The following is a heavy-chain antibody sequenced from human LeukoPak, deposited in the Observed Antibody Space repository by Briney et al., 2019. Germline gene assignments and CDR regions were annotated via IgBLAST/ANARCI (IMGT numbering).Heavy chain of an antibody. D-gene: IGHD3-10*01. CDR1: GFTFSSYS. CDR2: ISSSSSYI. V-gene: IGHV3-21*01. Sequence: GGSLRLSCAASGFTFSSYSMNWVRQAPGKGLEWASSISSSSSYIYYADSVKGRFTISRDDAKNSLYLQMNSLRAEDTAVYYCARDLPTMGFGELWVYWGQGTLVTVSS. CDR3: ARDLPTMGFGELWVY. J-gene: IGHJ4*02.